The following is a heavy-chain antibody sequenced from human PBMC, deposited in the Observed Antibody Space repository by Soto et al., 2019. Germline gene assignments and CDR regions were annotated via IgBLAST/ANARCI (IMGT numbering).Heavy chain of an antibody. CDR3: ATSGYCSSTSCYKDAFDI. Sequence: ASVKVSCKVSGYTLTELSMHWVRQAPGKGLEWMGGFDPEDGETIYAQKFRGRVTMTEDTSTDTAYMELSGLRSEDTAVYYCATSGYCSSTSCYKDAFDIWGQGTMVTVS. D-gene: IGHD2-2*02. V-gene: IGHV1-24*01. CDR2: FDPEDGET. CDR1: GYTLTELS. J-gene: IGHJ3*02.